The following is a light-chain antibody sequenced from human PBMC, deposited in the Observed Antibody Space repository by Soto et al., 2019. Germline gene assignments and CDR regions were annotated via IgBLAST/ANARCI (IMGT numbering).Light chain of an antibody. CDR1: SRDVGSYNL. V-gene: IGLV2-23*01. J-gene: IGLJ1*01. CDR3: CSYAGSSSSRV. CDR2: EGN. Sequence: QSVLSQPASVSGSLGQSITIPCTGTSRDVGSYNLVSWYQQHPGKAPKLIIYEGNERPSGVSDRVSGSKSGNTASLTISWLQAEDAADYYCCSYAGSSSSRVFGTGTKVTGL.